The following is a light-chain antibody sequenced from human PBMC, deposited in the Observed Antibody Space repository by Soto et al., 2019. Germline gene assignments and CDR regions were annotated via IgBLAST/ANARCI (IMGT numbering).Light chain of an antibody. CDR1: QSISNW. CDR2: DAS. CDR3: QQYTTYSCI. Sequence: DIQMTQSPSTLSASVGDRVTITCRASQSISNWLAWYQQKPGKAPKLLIYDASSLQSGVPSRFSGSGSGTEFTLTISSLQADDSATFYCQQYTTYSCIFGQGTKLEIK. V-gene: IGKV1-5*01. J-gene: IGKJ2*02.